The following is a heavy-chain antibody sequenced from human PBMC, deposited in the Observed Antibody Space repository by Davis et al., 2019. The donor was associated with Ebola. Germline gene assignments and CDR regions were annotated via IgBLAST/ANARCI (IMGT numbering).Heavy chain of an antibody. D-gene: IGHD3-10*01. CDR2: ISDDGRNE. V-gene: IGHV3-30*03. J-gene: IGHJ5*01. CDR1: GFTFSNYG. CDR3: VRDRVVRGVIINFFDS. Sequence: GGSLRLSCVASGFTFSNYGMHWVRQAPGKGLEWVALISDDGRNEYYADFVKGRFTISRDNSKNTLFLQMDSLRVEDTAIYYCVRDRVVRGVIINFFDSWGQGTLVTVSS.